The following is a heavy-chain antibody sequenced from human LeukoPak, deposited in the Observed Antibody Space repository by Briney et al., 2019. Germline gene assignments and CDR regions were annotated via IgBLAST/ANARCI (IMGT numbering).Heavy chain of an antibody. D-gene: IGHD2-15*01. CDR3: ARDYPEYCSGGSCYHHDY. CDR1: GGSISSYY. J-gene: IGHJ4*02. CDR2: IYTSGST. V-gene: IGHV4-4*07. Sequence: SETLSLTCTVSGGSISSYYWSWIRQPAGKGLEWIGRIYTSGSTNYNPSLKSRVTMSVDTSKNQFSLKLSSVTAADTAVYYCARDYPEYCSGGSCYHHDYWGQGTLVTVSS.